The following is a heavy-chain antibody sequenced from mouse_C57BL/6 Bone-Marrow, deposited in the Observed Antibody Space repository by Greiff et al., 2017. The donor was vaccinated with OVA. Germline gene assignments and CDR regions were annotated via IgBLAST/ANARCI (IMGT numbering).Heavy chain of an antibody. CDR1: GYTFTDYY. V-gene: IGHV1-19*01. J-gene: IGHJ2*01. CDR2: INPYNGGT. CDR3: ERGSLYYFDY. Sequence: VQLQQSGPVLVKPGASVKMSCKASGYTFTDYYMNWVKQSHGKSLEWIGVINPYNGGTSYNQKFKGKATLTVDKSSSTAYMELNSLTSEDSAVYYCERGSLYYFDYWGQGTTLTVSS. D-gene: IGHD1-1*02.